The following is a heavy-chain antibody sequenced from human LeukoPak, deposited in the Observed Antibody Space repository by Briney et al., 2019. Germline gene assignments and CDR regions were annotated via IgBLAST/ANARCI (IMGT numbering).Heavy chain of an antibody. CDR2: IIPISGTT. V-gene: IGHV1-69*06. CDR3: ATLCCGSYYMDV. J-gene: IGHJ6*03. CDR1: GGTLNSYV. D-gene: IGHD2-15*01. Sequence: SVKVSCKASGGTLNSYVISWVRQAPGQGLEWMGGIIPISGTTNYAQKFQGRVTITADKSTSTAYMELSSLRSEDTAVYYCATLCCGSYYMDVWGKGTTVTVSS.